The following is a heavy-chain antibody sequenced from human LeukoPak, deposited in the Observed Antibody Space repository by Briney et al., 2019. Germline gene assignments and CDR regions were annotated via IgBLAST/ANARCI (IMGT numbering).Heavy chain of an antibody. V-gene: IGHV4-39*01. CDR1: GGSISRSRYH. CDR3: AIVGSCTNGACFDDS. J-gene: IGHJ4*02. CDR2: IYYSGSA. D-gene: IGHD2-8*01. Sequence: SETLSLTCTVSGGSISRSRYHWGWIRQPPGKGLEWIGSIYYSGSAYYNPSLKSRLTISVDTSKNQFSLKLSSVTAADTAVYFCAIVGSCTNGACFDDSWGREPWSPSPQ.